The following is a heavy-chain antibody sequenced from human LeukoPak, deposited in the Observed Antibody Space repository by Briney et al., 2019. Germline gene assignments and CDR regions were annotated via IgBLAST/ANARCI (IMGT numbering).Heavy chain of an antibody. CDR2: IRYDGSNK. CDR3: AKALVVVIAGCDY. Sequence: PGRSLRLSCVASGFNSSAYPLHWVRQAPGKGLEWVAFIRYDGSNKYYADSVKGRFTISRDNSKNTLYLQMNSLRAEDTAVYYCAKALVVVIAGCDYWGQGTLVTVSS. CDR1: GFNSSAYP. D-gene: IGHD2-21*01. J-gene: IGHJ4*02. V-gene: IGHV3-30*02.